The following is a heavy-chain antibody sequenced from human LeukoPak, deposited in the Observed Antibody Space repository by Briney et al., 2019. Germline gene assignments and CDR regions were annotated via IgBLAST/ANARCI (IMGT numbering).Heavy chain of an antibody. CDR2: IYYSGST. CDR1: GGSISSSSYY. D-gene: IGHD6-13*01. J-gene: IGHJ4*02. V-gene: IGHV4-39*01. Sequence: SETLSLTCTVSGGSISSSSYYWGWIRQPPGKGLEWIGSIYYSGSTYYNPSLKSRVTISVDTSKNQFSLKLSSVTAADTAVYYCAILRRDIAAAASPHPRLDYWGQGTLVTVSS. CDR3: AILRRDIAAAASPHPRLDY.